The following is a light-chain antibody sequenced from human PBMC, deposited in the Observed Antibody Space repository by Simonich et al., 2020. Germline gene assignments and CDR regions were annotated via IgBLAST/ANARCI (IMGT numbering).Light chain of an antibody. CDR3: CSYAGSYNYV. CDR2: DVR. CDR1: SSDVGGYNY. Sequence: QSALTQPRSVSVSPGQSVTISCTGTSSDVGGYNYVSWYQQHPGKAPKLMIYDVRKRPSGVPDRFSGSKSGNTASLTISGLQAEDEADYYCCSYAGSYNYVFGTGTKVTVL. V-gene: IGLV2-11*01. J-gene: IGLJ1*01.